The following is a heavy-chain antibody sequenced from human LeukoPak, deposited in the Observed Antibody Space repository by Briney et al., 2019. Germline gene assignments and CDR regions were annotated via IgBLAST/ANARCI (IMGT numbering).Heavy chain of an antibody. D-gene: IGHD6-13*01. CDR3: ARDPLVWAAAGTGNPGPGGYFDY. Sequence: SVKVSCKASGGTFSSYAISWVRQAPGQGLEWMGGIIPIFGTANYAQKFQGRVAITTDESTSTAYMELSSLRSEDTAVYYCARDPLVWAAAGTGNPGPGGYFDYWGQGTLVTVSS. V-gene: IGHV1-69*05. CDR2: IIPIFGTA. CDR1: GGTFSSYA. J-gene: IGHJ4*02.